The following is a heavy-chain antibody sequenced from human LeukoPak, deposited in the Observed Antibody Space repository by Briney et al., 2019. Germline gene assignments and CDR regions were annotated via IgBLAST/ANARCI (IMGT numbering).Heavy chain of an antibody. CDR2: INHSGST. Sequence: PSETLSLTCAVYGGSFSDYYWSWIRQPPGKGLEWIGEINHSGSTNYNPSLKSRVTISVDTSKNQFSLKLSSVTAADTAVYYCARLPAAANSDYWGQGTLVTVSS. D-gene: IGHD2-2*01. CDR1: GGSFSDYY. V-gene: IGHV4-34*01. CDR3: ARLPAAANSDY. J-gene: IGHJ4*02.